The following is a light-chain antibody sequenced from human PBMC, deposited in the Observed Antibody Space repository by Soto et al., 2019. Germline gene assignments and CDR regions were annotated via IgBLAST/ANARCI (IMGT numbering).Light chain of an antibody. Sequence: IVMTQSPATLSVSPGGRATLSCKASQSVSSYLAWYQQRPGQPPRLLIYGASTRATGIPARFSGSGSGTEFSLTISSLQSEDFAVYYCQQYNTWPPKYTFGQGTKLEIK. CDR1: QSVSSY. V-gene: IGKV3-15*01. CDR2: GAS. CDR3: QQYNTWPPKYT. J-gene: IGKJ2*01.